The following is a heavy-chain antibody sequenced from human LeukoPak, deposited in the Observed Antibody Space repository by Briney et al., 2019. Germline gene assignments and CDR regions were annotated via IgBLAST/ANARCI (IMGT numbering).Heavy chain of an antibody. V-gene: IGHV3-9*01. CDR1: GFTLGDYD. J-gene: IGHJ4*02. CDR2: ISSNSDTI. CDR3: LTSSFDH. Sequence: GGSLRLSCAASGFTLGDYDIHWVRQAPGKGPEWVSSISSNSDTIAYAEPVKGRFTVSRDNTVNSLYLQMDSLRVEDTALYYCLTSSFDHWGQGTLVTVSS.